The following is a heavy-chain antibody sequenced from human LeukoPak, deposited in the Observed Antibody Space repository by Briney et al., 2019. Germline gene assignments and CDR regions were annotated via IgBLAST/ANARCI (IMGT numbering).Heavy chain of an antibody. V-gene: IGHV3-23*01. J-gene: IGHJ4*02. CDR3: AKCEWELLFDY. CDR1: GFTFSSFA. Sequence: GGSLRLSCAASGFTFSSFAMSWVRQAPGKGLEWVSAISGSGGSTYYADSVKGRFTISRDNSKNTLYLQMNSPRAEDTAVYYCAKCEWELLFDYWGQGTLVTVSS. CDR2: ISGSGGST. D-gene: IGHD1-26*01.